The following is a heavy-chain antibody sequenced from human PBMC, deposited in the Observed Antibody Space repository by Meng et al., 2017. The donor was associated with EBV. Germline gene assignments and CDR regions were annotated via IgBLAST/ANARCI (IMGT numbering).Heavy chain of an antibody. CDR2: IHYSVST. CDR3: ARVNSDCGGVMCYKGWFDP. CDR1: GDSISDYY. J-gene: IGHJ5*02. Sequence: VQLEESGPGLVKPSESLSLTCTVSGDSISDYYLSWIRQPPGKGLEWIGYIHYSVSTYYNPSLKSRITISVDMSRNQFSLRLTSVTSADMAVYYCARVNSDCGGVMCYKGWFDPWGQGTLVTVSS. D-gene: IGHD2-21*01. V-gene: IGHV4-59*08.